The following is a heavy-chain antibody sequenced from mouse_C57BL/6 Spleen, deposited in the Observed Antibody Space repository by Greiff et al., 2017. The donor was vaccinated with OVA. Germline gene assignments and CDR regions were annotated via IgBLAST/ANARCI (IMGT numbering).Heavy chain of an antibody. CDR1: GYTFTSYW. D-gene: IGHD1-1*01. Sequence: QVQLKQPGAELVKPGASVKLSRKASGYTFTSYWMHWVKQRPGRGLEWIGRIDPNSGGTKYNEKFKSKATLTVDKPSSTAYMQLSSLTSEDSAVYYCARGDYYGRGNYYAMDYWGQGTSVTVSS. CDR2: IDPNSGGT. CDR3: ARGDYYGRGNYYAMDY. J-gene: IGHJ4*01. V-gene: IGHV1-72*01.